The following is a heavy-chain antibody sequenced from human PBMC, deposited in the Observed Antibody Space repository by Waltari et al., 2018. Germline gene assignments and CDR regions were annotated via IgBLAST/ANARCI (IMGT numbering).Heavy chain of an antibody. V-gene: IGHV3-21*04. CDR1: GFRCSDSD. CDR2: IGGTHSNI. Sequence: EERLVESGGGLVKPGGSLRLSCVASGFRCSDSDLNWVRQTPGTGLEWVSAIGGTHSNIFYADSVRGRFTVSRDNAMNSLFLEMKNLRAEDTGLYYCTRDLYGSGGDWFDPWGQGTLVTVSS. D-gene: IGHD3-10*01. J-gene: IGHJ5*02. CDR3: TRDLYGSGGDWFDP.